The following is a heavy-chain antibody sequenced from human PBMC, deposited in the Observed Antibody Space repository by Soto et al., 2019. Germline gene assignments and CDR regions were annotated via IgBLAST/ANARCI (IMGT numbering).Heavy chain of an antibody. CDR1: GFTFGTYA. CDR3: AKCRGAVMVDSYFDL. D-gene: IGHD3-16*01. J-gene: IGHJ2*01. V-gene: IGHV3-23*01. Sequence: EVQLLESGGGLVQPGESLRLSCAASGFTFGTYAMSWVRQAPGKGLEWVSTITNSAVSTYYADSVKGRFTISRDNSKNTLYLKMNRLRAEDTAVYSCAKCRGAVMVDSYFDLWGRGTLVTVSS. CDR2: ITNSAVST.